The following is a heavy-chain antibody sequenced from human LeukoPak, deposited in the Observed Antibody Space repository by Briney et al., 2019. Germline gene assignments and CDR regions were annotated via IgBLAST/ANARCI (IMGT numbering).Heavy chain of an antibody. Sequence: SETLSLTCTVSGGSISSYYWSWIRQPPGKGLEWIGYIYYSGITNYNPSLKSRVTISVDTSKNQFSLKLSSVTAADTAVYYCARVGDGPKFGSHGAFDIWGQGTMVTVSS. D-gene: IGHD5-24*01. CDR2: IYYSGIT. CDR1: GGSISSYY. CDR3: ARVGDGPKFGSHGAFDI. J-gene: IGHJ3*02. V-gene: IGHV4-59*08.